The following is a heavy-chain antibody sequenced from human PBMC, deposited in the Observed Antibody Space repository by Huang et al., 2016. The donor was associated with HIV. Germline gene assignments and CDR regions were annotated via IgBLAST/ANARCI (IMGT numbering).Heavy chain of an antibody. J-gene: IGHJ6*02. CDR1: GGSISGSCYY. D-gene: IGHD3-3*01. Sequence: QLQLQESGPGLVKPSEILSLTCSVSGGSISGSCYYWGWIRQPPGKGLEWIGNIYYSATTYYNPSLKSRVTISVDTSKNQFTLKLNYVTAADTAVYDCANFIQYYDFPKLMDVWGQGTTVTVSS. CDR3: ANFIQYYDFPKLMDV. CDR2: IYYSATT. V-gene: IGHV4-39*01.